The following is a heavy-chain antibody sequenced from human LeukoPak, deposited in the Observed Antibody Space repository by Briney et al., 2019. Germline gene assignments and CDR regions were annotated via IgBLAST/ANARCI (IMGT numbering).Heavy chain of an antibody. Sequence: GGSLRLSCAASGFIFSDHYMDWVRQAPGKGLEWVGRARNKANSYTTEYAASVKDRFTISRDDSKNTLYLQMNSLKTEYTAVYYCTTSAPRSVTIFGVVPDAFDIWGQGTMVTVSS. V-gene: IGHV3-72*01. CDR1: GFIFSDHY. CDR2: ARNKANSYTT. CDR3: TTSAPRSVTIFGVVPDAFDI. D-gene: IGHD3-3*01. J-gene: IGHJ3*02.